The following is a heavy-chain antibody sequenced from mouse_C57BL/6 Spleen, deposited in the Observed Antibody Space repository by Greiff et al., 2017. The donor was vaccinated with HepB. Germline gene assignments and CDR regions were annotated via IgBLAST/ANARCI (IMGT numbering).Heavy chain of an antibody. D-gene: IGHD2-3*01. CDR1: GYTFTSYW. J-gene: IGHJ2*01. Sequence: VQLQQPGAELVMPGASVKLSCKASGYTFTSYWMHWVKQRPGQGLEWIGEIDPSDSYTNYNQKFKGKSKLTVDKSSSTAYMQLSSLTSEDSAVYYCARENDGYYDYWGQGTTLTVSS. CDR2: IDPSDSYT. V-gene: IGHV1-69*01. CDR3: ARENDGYYDY.